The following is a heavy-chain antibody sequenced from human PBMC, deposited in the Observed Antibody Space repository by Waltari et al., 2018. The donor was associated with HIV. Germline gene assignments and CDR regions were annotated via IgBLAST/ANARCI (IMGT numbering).Heavy chain of an antibody. CDR1: GFSFSNDW. Sequence: EVQLVESGGGLVQPGGSLRLSCEASGFSFSNDWLSWVRQAPGKGLEWVANIKEDGRAKKYADSVRGRFSISRDNPKNLLFLQMNSLRGDDTAVYYCARDHGGGWLTSWGQGTLVSVSS. J-gene: IGHJ5*02. D-gene: IGHD3-16*01. CDR2: IKEDGRAK. V-gene: IGHV3-7*01. CDR3: ARDHGGGWLTS.